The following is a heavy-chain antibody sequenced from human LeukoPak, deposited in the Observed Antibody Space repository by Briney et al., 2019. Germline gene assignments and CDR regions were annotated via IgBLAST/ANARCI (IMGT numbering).Heavy chain of an antibody. CDR1: GFTFSFYG. V-gene: IGHV3-30*02. Sequence: GESLRLSCATSGFTFSFYGMHWVRQAPGKGLEWVAFIQYDGSYKFYADSVQGRFSISRDNSKNTLFLQMNSLRTEDTAVYYCAKTSDQLLYSKFDFWGQGILVTVSS. D-gene: IGHD2-15*01. CDR3: AKTSDQLLYSKFDF. J-gene: IGHJ4*02. CDR2: IQYDGSYK.